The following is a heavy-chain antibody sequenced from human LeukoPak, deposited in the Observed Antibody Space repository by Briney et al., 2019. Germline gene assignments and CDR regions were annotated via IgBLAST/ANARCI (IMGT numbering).Heavy chain of an antibody. CDR1: GFTFSSYG. D-gene: IGHD3-22*01. V-gene: IGHV3-33*01. CDR3: AREVARSTMIPWSYYFDY. Sequence: GRSLRLSCAASGFTFSSYGMHWVRQAPGKGLEWVAVIWYDGSNKYYADSVKGRFTISRDNSKNTLYLQMNSLRAEDTAVYYCAREVARSTMIPWSYYFDYWGQGTLVTVSS. CDR2: IWYDGSNK. J-gene: IGHJ4*02.